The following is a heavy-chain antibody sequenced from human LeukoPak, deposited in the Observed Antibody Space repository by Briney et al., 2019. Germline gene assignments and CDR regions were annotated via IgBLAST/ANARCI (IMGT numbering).Heavy chain of an antibody. V-gene: IGHV3-23*01. Sequence: GGSLRLSCAASGFTFSSYAMSWVRQAPGKGLEWVSTISGRGDSTYYADSVKGRFTISRDNSKNTLYLQMNSLRAEDTAVYYCAKPDCSSTDCYRPTYWGQGTLVTVSS. CDR1: GFTFSSYA. J-gene: IGHJ4*02. CDR2: ISGRGDST. D-gene: IGHD2-2*02. CDR3: AKPDCSSTDCYRPTY.